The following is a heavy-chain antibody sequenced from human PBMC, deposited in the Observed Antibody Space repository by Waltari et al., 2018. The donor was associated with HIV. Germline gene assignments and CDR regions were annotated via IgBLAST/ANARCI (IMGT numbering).Heavy chain of an antibody. CDR3: AKDGAIDI. CDR1: GFSFGDYD. Sequence: EAQLLESGGGLVQPGGSLRFSCTASGFSFGDYDMSWVRQAPGKGLQWVSSISRNGAKTHYGDSVRDRFTISRDNSKNTLSLQMDSLRVEDTAIYYCAKDGAIDIWGQGTMVTVSS. V-gene: IGHV3-23*01. J-gene: IGHJ3*02. CDR2: ISRNGAKT.